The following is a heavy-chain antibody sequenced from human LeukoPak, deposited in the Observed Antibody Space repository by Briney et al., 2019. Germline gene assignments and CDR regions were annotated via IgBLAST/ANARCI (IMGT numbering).Heavy chain of an antibody. CDR3: ARALMRIAVAGGDY. D-gene: IGHD6-19*01. J-gene: IGHJ4*02. V-gene: IGHV3-7*01. Sequence: PGGSLRLXCAASGFTFSSYWMSWGRQAPGKELEWVANIKQDGSEKYYVDSVKGRFTISRDNAKNSLYLQMNSLRAEDTAVYYCARALMRIAVAGGDYWGQGTLVTVSS. CDR1: GFTFSSYW. CDR2: IKQDGSEK.